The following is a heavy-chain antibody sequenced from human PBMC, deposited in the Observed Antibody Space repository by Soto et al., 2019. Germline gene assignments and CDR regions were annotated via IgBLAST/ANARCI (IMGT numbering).Heavy chain of an antibody. CDR2: INPNSGGT. Sequence: XSVKVSCKASGYTFTCYYMHWVRQAPGQGLEWMGWINPNSGGTNYAQKFQGRVTMTRDTSISTAYMELSRLRSDDTAVYYCARLLLPSNYYYYGMDVWGQGTTVTVSS. CDR3: ARLLLPSNYYYYGMDV. V-gene: IGHV1-2*02. D-gene: IGHD2-15*01. J-gene: IGHJ6*02. CDR1: GYTFTCYY.